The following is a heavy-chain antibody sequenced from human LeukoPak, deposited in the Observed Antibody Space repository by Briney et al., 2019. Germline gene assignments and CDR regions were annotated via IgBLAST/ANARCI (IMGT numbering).Heavy chain of an antibody. D-gene: IGHD4-17*01. V-gene: IGHV3-33*06. CDR3: AKGPATVTAIDY. CDR1: GFTFSSYG. J-gene: IGHJ4*02. CDR2: IWYDGSNK. Sequence: GGSLRLSCAVSGFTFSSYGMHWVRQAPGKGLEWVAVIWYDGSNKYYADSVRGRFTISRDNSKNTLYLLMNSLRAEDTAVYYCAKGPATVTAIDYWGQGTLVTVSS.